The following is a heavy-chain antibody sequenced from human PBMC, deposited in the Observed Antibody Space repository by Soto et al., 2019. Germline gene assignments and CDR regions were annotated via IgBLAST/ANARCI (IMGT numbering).Heavy chain of an antibody. Sequence: ASVKVSCKASGYTFSGYSITWVRQAPGQGLEWMGRISGYNGNTNYARTLRGRLTLTTDTSTSTAYMELRSLTSDDTAVYYCTRDVFCGGAPACPDMDVWGQGTTVTVSS. D-gene: IGHD2-21*01. V-gene: IGHV1-18*04. CDR2: ISGYNGNT. CDR3: TRDVFCGGAPACPDMDV. CDR1: GYTFSGYS. J-gene: IGHJ6*02.